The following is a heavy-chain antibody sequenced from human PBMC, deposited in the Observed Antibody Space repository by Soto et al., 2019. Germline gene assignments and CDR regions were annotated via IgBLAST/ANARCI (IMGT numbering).Heavy chain of an antibody. CDR1: GGSISSSSYS. Sequence: QLQLQESGPGLVKPSETLSLTCTVSGGSISSSSYSWGWIRPPPGKGLEWIGRIYYTGSTYDNPSLKSRVTISADTAKNQFSRKLSTVTATDTAVYDGARHRNDILTGEYGFDPGGQGTLVTVSS. CDR3: ARHRNDILTGEYGFDP. D-gene: IGHD3-9*01. J-gene: IGHJ5*02. V-gene: IGHV4-39*01. CDR2: IYYTGST.